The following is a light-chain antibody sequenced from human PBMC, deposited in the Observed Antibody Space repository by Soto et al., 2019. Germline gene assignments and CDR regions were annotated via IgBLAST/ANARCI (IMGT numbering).Light chain of an antibody. V-gene: IGKV1-5*01. CDR3: QQYNSYSPT. Sequence: DIQMTQSPSTLSASVGDRVTITCRASQSISSWLAWYQQKPGKAPKLLIYDASSLESGVPSRFSGSGSGTEFTLTLSSLQPDDFATYHCQQYNSYSPTFGQGTKLEIK. J-gene: IGKJ2*01. CDR1: QSISSW. CDR2: DAS.